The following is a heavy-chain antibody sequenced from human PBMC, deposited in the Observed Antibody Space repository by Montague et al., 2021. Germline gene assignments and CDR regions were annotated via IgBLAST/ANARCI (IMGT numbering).Heavy chain of an antibody. CDR1: GDSVCSNEAT. D-gene: IGHD5-24*01. V-gene: IGHV6-1*01. J-gene: IGHJ5*02. CDR2: SYYRSKWYN. CDR3: ARGWQKRFDP. Sequence: CAISGDSVCSNEATRNWIRQSSSSGLEWLGRSYYRSKWYNEYAISVKGRITVNPDTSKNQFSLLLNSVTPEDTAVYYCARGWQKRFDPWGQGTLVTVSS.